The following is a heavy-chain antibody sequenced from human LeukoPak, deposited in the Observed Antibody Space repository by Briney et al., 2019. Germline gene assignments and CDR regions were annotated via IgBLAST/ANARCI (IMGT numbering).Heavy chain of an antibody. Sequence: PGGSLRLSCAASGFTFSSYAMSWVRQAPGKGLECVSAISCSGGNTYYADSVKGRFTISRDNSKNTLYLQMNSLRAEDTAVYYCAKDEDKIAARLDYWGQGTLVTVSS. J-gene: IGHJ4*02. CDR2: ISCSGGNT. V-gene: IGHV3-23*01. D-gene: IGHD6-6*01. CDR1: GFTFSSYA. CDR3: AKDEDKIAARLDY.